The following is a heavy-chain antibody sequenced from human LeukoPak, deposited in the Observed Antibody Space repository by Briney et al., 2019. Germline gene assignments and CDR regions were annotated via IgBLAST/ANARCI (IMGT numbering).Heavy chain of an antibody. CDR2: IYYSGST. CDR3: ARDRVRGSSNPYFDY. D-gene: IGHD1-26*01. V-gene: IGHV4-61*01. J-gene: IGHJ4*02. Sequence: SETLSLTRTVSGGSVSSGSYYWSWIRQPPGKGLEWIGYIYYSGSTNYNPSLKSRVTISIDTSKNQFSLKLSSVTAADTAVYYCARDRVRGSSNPYFDYWGQGTLVTVSS. CDR1: GGSVSSGSYY.